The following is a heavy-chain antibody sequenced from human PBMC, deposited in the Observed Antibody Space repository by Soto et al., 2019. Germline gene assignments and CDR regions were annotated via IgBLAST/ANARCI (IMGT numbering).Heavy chain of an antibody. CDR1: GFTFSNAW. J-gene: IGHJ4*02. D-gene: IGHD4-17*01. Sequence: EVQLVESGGGLVKPGGSLRLSCAASGFTFSNAWMNWVRQAPGKGLEWVGRIKSKTDGGTTDYAAPVKGRVTISRDDTKNTVYLQMNSFKTEDTAVYYCTTMGESFRMVYGDYVLVDHWGQGTLVTVSS. CDR2: IKSKTDGGTT. CDR3: TTMGESFRMVYGDYVLVDH. V-gene: IGHV3-15*07.